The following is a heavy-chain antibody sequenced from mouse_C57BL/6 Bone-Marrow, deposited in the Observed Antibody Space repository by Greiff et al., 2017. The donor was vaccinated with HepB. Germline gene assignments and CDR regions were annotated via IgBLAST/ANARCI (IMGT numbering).Heavy chain of an antibody. CDR3: AQKYYSNSYFDY. Sequence: VQLQQSGAELAKPGASVKLSCKASGYTFTSYWMHWVKQRPGQGLEWIGYINPSSGYTKYNQKFKDKATLTADKSSSTAYMQLSIMTYEDSAVYYCAQKYYSNSYFDYWGQGTTLTVSS. J-gene: IGHJ2*01. V-gene: IGHV1-7*01. CDR1: GYTFTSYW. D-gene: IGHD2-5*01. CDR2: INPSSGYT.